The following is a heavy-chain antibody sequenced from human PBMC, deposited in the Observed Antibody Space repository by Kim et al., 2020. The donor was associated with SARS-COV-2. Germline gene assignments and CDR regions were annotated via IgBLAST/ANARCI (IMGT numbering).Heavy chain of an antibody. CDR3: ATGQSGSYSGGRAFDI. V-gene: IGHV1-24*01. Sequence: KFQGRVTMTEDTSTDTAYMELSSLRSEDTAVYYCATGQSGSYSGGRAFDIWGQGTMVTVSS. D-gene: IGHD1-26*01. J-gene: IGHJ3*02.